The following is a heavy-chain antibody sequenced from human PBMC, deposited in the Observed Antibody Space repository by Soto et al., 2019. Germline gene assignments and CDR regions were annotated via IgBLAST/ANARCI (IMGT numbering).Heavy chain of an antibody. CDR3: ASEYGDHLKFFDY. D-gene: IGHD4-17*01. J-gene: IGHJ4*02. Sequence: EVQLVESGGGLVQPGGSLRLSCATFEFTFSAYWMSWVRQAPGKGLEWVANIRQDGGAKYYVDSVKGRFTISRDNAKNSVYLQMNSLRVEDTAIYYGASEYGDHLKFFDYWGPGTLVTVAS. CDR1: EFTFSAYW. CDR2: IRQDGGAK. V-gene: IGHV3-7*01.